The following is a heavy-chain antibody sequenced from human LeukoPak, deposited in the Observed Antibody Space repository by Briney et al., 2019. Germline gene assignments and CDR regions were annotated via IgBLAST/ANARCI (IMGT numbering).Heavy chain of an antibody. D-gene: IGHD3-10*01. CDR1: GFTFSSYW. V-gene: IGHV3-7*01. J-gene: IGHJ6*02. CDR3: ASNTKLLWTPILGGMDV. Sequence: GGSLRLSCAASGFTFSSYWMSWVRQAPGKGLEWVANIKQDGSEKYYVDSVKGRFTISRDNAKNSLYLQMNSLRAEDTAVYYCASNTKLLWTPILGGMDVWGQGTTATVSS. CDR2: IKQDGSEK.